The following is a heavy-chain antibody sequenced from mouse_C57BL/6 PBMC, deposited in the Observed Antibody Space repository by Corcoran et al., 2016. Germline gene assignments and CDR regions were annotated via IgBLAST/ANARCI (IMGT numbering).Heavy chain of an antibody. Sequence: QIQLVQCGPELKKPGETVKISCKATGYTFTTYGMSWVKQATGKGLKWMGWINTYSGVPTYADDFKGRFAFSLETSASTAYLQINNLKNEDTATYCCAREGLPHYFDYWGQGTTLTVSS. V-gene: IGHV9-3*01. D-gene: IGHD3-3*01. J-gene: IGHJ2*01. CDR2: INTYSGVP. CDR1: GYTFTTYG. CDR3: AREGLPHYFDY.